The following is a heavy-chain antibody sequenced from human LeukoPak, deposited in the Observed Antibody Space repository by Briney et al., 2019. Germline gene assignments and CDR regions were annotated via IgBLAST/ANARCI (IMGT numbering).Heavy chain of an antibody. D-gene: IGHD2-21*02. J-gene: IGHJ6*03. CDR3: ARAYCIGDCYSPHYYYYYYMDV. V-gene: IGHV4-39*07. CDR1: GGSISSSNFY. Sequence: SETLSLTCTVSGGSISSSNFYWGWIRQPPGKGLEWIGSIYYSGSTYYNPSLKSRVTISVDMSRNQFSLKLSSVTAADTAVYYCARAYCIGDCYSPHYYYYYYMDVWGKGTTVAISS. CDR2: IYYSGST.